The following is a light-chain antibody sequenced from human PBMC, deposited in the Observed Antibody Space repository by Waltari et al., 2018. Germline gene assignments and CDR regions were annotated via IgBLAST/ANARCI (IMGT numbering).Light chain of an antibody. CDR2: DAS. Sequence: EIVLTQSPATLSLSPGERATLSCRASQSVDNYLAWYQQKPGQAPRLLIYDASNRATDIPARFSGSGSGTDFTLTISSLEPEDFAVYYCQQRRYWPPLTFGGGTKVEIK. CDR3: QQRRYWPPLT. CDR1: QSVDNY. J-gene: IGKJ4*01. V-gene: IGKV3-11*01.